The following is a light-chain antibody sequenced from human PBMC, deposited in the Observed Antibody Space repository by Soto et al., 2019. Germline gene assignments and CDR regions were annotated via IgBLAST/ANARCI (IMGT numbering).Light chain of an antibody. V-gene: IGLV4-69*01. CDR1: SGHSTYY. Sequence: QPVLTQSPSASASLGASVKLTCTLSSGHSTYYIAWHQHQPEKGPRYLMKVNSYGSHTKGDAIPDRFSGSSSGAERYLTIPSLQSEDEADYYCQTGGSGIQVFGGGTKLTVL. J-gene: IGLJ2*01. CDR2: VNSYGSH. CDR3: QTGGSGIQV.